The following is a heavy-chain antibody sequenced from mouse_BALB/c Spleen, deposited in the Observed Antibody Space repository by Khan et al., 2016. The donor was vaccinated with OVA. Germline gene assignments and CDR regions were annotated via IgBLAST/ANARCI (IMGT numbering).Heavy chain of an antibody. J-gene: IGHJ2*01. CDR2: ISYSGST. Sequence: QLVESGPGLVKPSQSLSLTCTVTGYSITSGYGWNWLRQFPGNKLEWMGYISYSGSTNYNPSLKSRISITRDTSKNQFFLQLNSVTTEDTATYYCDRTARIKYWGQGTTLTVSS. D-gene: IGHD1-2*01. CDR3: DRTARIKY. V-gene: IGHV3-2*02. CDR1: GYSITSGYG.